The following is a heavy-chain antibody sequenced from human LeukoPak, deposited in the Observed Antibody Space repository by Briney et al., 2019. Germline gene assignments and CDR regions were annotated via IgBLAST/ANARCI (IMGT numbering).Heavy chain of an antibody. D-gene: IGHD5-12*01. J-gene: IGHJ4*02. CDR1: EYSFTNYW. CDR2: IYPGDSDT. CDR3: ARLVDIVATIHFDY. V-gene: IGHV5-51*01. Sequence: GESLKISCEGSEYSFTNYWIGWVRQMPVKGLEWMGIIYPGDSDTRYSPSFQGQITISADKSISTAYLQWSSLKASDTAMYYCARLVDIVATIHFDYWGQGTLVTVSS.